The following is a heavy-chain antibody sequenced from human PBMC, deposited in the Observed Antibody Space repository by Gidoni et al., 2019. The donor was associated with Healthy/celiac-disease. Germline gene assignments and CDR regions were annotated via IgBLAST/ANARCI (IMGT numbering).Heavy chain of an antibody. Sequence: QVQLVQSGAEVKKPGASVTVSCKASGYTFTSYYMHWVRQPPGQGLEWMGIINPSGGSTSYAQKFQGRVTMTRDTSTSTVYMELSSLRSEDTAVYYCARGRGGSGWYDLFDYWGQGTLVTVSS. CDR2: INPSGGST. V-gene: IGHV1-46*01. CDR3: ARGRGGSGWYDLFDY. D-gene: IGHD6-19*01. J-gene: IGHJ4*02. CDR1: GYTFTSYY.